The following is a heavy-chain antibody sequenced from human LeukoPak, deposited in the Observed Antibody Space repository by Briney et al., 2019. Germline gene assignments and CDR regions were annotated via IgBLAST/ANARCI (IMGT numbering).Heavy chain of an antibody. CDR1: GGSISSGGYS. J-gene: IGHJ4*02. CDR2: IYHSGST. Sequence: SETLSLTCAVSGGSISSGGYSWSWIRQPPGKGLEWIGYIYHSGSTYYNPSLKSRVTISVDRSKNQFSLKLSSVTAADTAVYYCARGYYYGSSGYYYLDSWGQGTLVTVSS. V-gene: IGHV4-30-2*01. CDR3: ARGYYYGSSGYYYLDS. D-gene: IGHD3-22*01.